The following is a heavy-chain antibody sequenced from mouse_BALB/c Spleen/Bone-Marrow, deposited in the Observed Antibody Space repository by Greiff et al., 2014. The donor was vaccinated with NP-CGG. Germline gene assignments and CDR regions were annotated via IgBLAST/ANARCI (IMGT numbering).Heavy chain of an antibody. CDR3: AITTVVNAMDY. CDR1: GYSITSGYT. Sequence: VQLKESGPDLVKPSQSLSLTCTVTGYSITSGYTWHWIRQFPGNTLEWMGYIHYSGTTNYNPSLKSRISITRDTSKNLFFLQLNSVTTEDTATYYCAITTVVNAMDYWGQGTSVTVSS. J-gene: IGHJ4*01. V-gene: IGHV3-1*02. CDR2: IHYSGTT. D-gene: IGHD1-1*01.